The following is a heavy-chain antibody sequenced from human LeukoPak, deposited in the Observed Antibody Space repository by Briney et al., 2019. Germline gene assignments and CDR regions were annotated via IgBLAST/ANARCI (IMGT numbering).Heavy chain of an antibody. CDR1: GFTFSNYG. V-gene: IGHV3-33*01. J-gene: IGHJ4*02. CDR2: IWYDGRNK. Sequence: PGRSLRLSCAASGFTFSNYGMHWVRQAPGKGLEWVAVIWYDGRNKYYADSVKGPFTISRDNSKNTLYLQMNNLRVEDTAVYYCARDPYGGSSGYSDYWGQGTLVTVFS. D-gene: IGHD3-22*01. CDR3: ARDPYGGSSGYSDY.